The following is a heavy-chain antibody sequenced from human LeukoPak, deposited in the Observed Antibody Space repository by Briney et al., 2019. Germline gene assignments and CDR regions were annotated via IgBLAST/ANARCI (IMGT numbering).Heavy chain of an antibody. CDR3: AKEGRSLQTY. CDR1: GFPLSDAW. D-gene: IGHD5-24*01. CDR2: IKEDGTET. J-gene: IGHJ4*02. V-gene: IGHV3-7*03. Sequence: PGGSLRLSCAVSGFPLSDAWMNWVRQAPGKGLEWVANIKEDGTETYYVDSVKGRFTISRDNAKNSLYLQMNSLRVEDTAVYYCAKEGRSLQTYWGQGTLVTVSS.